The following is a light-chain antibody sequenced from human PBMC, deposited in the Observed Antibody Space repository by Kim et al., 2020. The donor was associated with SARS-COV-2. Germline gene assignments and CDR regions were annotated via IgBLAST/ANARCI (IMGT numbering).Light chain of an antibody. CDR3: QQYNSYPYT. V-gene: IGKV1-5*03. CDR2: KAS. J-gene: IGKJ2*01. CDR1: QSISSW. Sequence: SASLGDRVTITGRASQSISSWCAWYQQKPGKAPKLLIYKASSLESGVPSRFSGSGSGTEFTLTISSLQPDDFATYYCQQYNSYPYTFVQGTKLEI.